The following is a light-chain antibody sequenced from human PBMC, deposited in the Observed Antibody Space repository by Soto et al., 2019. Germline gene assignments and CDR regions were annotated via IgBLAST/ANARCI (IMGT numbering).Light chain of an antibody. Sequence: EIVLTQSPTTLSLSPGERAILSCRASQSVGNHLAWYQQEAGQAPRLLIYDASNRATGVPARFSGRGSATYFTLTISGLERDDFAVYYCQQRDIWPLSFGGGTKVDIK. CDR3: QQRDIWPLS. CDR2: DAS. J-gene: IGKJ4*01. V-gene: IGKV3-11*01. CDR1: QSVGNH.